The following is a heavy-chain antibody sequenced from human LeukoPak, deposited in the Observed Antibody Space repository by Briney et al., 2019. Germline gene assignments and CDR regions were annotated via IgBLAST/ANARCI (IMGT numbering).Heavy chain of an antibody. CDR2: INPSGST. CDR3: VRGSRVYCGGDCYYY. Sequence: TASETLSLTCTVSGGSIRSYYWGWIRQPPDKGLEWIGEINPSGSTNYNPSLKTRVTISTDTSKNHFSLNLNSVTAADTGVYYCVRGSRVYCGGDCYYYWGQGTLVTVSS. V-gene: IGHV4-34*01. CDR1: GGSIRSYY. D-gene: IGHD2-21*02. J-gene: IGHJ4*02.